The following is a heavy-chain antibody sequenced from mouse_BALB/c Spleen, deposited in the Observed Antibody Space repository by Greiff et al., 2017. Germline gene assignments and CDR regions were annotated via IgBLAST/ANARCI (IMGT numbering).Heavy chain of an antibody. CDR2: INSNGGST. CDR3: ARDRYYGSSYGY. D-gene: IGHD1-1*01. Sequence: EVQVVESGGGLVQPGGSLKLSCAASGFTFSSYGMSWVRQTPDKRLELVATINSNGGSTYYPDSVKGRFTISRDNAKNTLYLQMSSLKSEDTAMYYCARDRYYGSSYGYWGQGTTLTVSS. V-gene: IGHV5-6-3*01. J-gene: IGHJ2*01. CDR1: GFTFSSYG.